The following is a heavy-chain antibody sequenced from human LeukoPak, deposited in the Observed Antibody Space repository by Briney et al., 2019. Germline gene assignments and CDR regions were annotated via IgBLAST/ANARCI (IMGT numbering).Heavy chain of an antibody. CDR3: ARAGYSGYDYDY. V-gene: IGHV4-59*01. CDR2: IYYSGST. J-gene: IGHJ4*02. Sequence: PSETLSLTCTVSGGSISSYYWSWIRQPPGKGLEWIGYIYYSGSTNYNPSLKSRVTISVDMSKNQFSLKLSSVTAADTAVYYCARAGYSGYDYDYWGQGTLVTVSS. CDR1: GGSISSYY. D-gene: IGHD5-12*01.